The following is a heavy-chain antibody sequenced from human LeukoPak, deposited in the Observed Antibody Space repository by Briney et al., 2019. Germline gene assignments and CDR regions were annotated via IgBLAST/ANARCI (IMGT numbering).Heavy chain of an antibody. D-gene: IGHD4-23*01. CDR3: ARQGAGDYGGYEIVDY. V-gene: IGHV3-23*01. Sequence: GGSLCLSGAASGFTFSNYAMNWVRQAPGKGLEWVSLISGSTGSTYYAASVKGRFSISRDNSKNTVYLQMNSLRVEDTAVYYCARQGAGDYGGYEIVDYWGEGT. J-gene: IGHJ4*02. CDR1: GFTFSNYA. CDR2: ISGSTGST.